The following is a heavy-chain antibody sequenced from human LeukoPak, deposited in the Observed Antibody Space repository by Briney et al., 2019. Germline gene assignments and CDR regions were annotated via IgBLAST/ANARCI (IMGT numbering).Heavy chain of an antibody. D-gene: IGHD2-15*01. Sequence: WGSLRLSCAASGFTVSSNYMSWVRQAPGKGLEWVSVTYSGGSTYYADSVKGRFTISRDSSKNTLYLQMDSLRAEDTAVYYCARERCSGGNCYRGGFAAWGQGSLVTVSS. CDR1: GFTVSSNY. J-gene: IGHJ5*02. CDR2: TYSGGST. V-gene: IGHV3-53*01. CDR3: ARERCSGGNCYRGGFAA.